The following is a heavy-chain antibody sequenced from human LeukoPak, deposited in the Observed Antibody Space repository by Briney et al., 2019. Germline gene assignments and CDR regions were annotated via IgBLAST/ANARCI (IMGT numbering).Heavy chain of an antibody. V-gene: IGHV3-7*04. D-gene: IGHD1-26*01. CDR2: IKQDGSEK. J-gene: IGHJ4*02. CDR3: ARDSASSVVDY. Sequence: PGGSLRLSCAASGFTFSSYWMSWVRQAPGKGLEWVANIKQDGSEKYYVDSVKGRSTISRDNAKKSLYLQMNSLRAEDTAVYYCARDSASSVVDYWGQGTLVTVSS. CDR1: GFTFSSYW.